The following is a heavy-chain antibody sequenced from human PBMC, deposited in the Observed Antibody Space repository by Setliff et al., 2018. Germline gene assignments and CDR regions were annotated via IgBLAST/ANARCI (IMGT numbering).Heavy chain of an antibody. V-gene: IGHV1-2*02. CDR2: INPNTGGT. Sequence: ASVKVSCKASGYTFSDYYMHWIRQAPRQGPEWMGCINPNTGGTRFAQKFQFGVTMTADKAITTAYMELTRLTSDDTAMYYCARDLLGSQGRTFDLWGQGTLVTVSS. J-gene: IGHJ4*02. CDR1: GYTFSDYY. CDR3: ARDLLGSQGRTFDL. D-gene: IGHD1-26*01.